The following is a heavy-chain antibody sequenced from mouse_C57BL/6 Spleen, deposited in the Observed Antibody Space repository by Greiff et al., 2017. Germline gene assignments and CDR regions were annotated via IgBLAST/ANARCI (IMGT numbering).Heavy chain of an antibody. V-gene: IGHV1-82*01. D-gene: IGHD2-1*01. CDR1: GYAFSSSW. CDR2: IYPGDGDT. J-gene: IGHJ4*01. Sequence: QVQLQQSGPELVKPGASVKISCKASGYAFSSSWMNWVKQRPGKGLEWIGRIYPGDGDTNYNGKFKGKAILTADKSSSTAYMELRNLTSEDSAVYYCTRYYCGLYAMDYWGQGTSVTVSS. CDR3: TRYYCGLYAMDY.